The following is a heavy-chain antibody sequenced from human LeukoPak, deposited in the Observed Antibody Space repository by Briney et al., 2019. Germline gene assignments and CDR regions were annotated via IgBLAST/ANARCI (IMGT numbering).Heavy chain of an antibody. CDR3: ATLPSAAYYYGSGSYFFDY. V-gene: IGHV3-74*03. J-gene: IGHJ4*02. CDR2: IKSDERSA. Sequence: GGSLRLSCVASGFTITNHWMYWDRQAPGRGLMWVSRIKSDERSAAYADSVKGRFTISRDNAKNTLYLQMNSLRAEDTAVYYCATLPSAAYYYGSGSYFFDYWGQGTLVTVSS. D-gene: IGHD3-10*01. CDR1: GFTITNHW.